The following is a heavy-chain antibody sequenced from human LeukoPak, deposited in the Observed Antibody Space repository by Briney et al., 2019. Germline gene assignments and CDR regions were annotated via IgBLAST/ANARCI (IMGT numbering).Heavy chain of an antibody. CDR2: IRYDGSNK. Sequence: AGGSLTLPCAASGFTLSIYDMHWPRQAPGKGVEGVAFIRYDGSNKYYADCVKGLFTISRDNSNNMLYQQNNRLRDEDTDEYYCAKATMIVDWGQGTMVTASS. V-gene: IGHV3-30*02. CDR1: GFTLSIYD. D-gene: IGHD3-22*01. J-gene: IGHJ3*01. CDR3: AKATMIVD.